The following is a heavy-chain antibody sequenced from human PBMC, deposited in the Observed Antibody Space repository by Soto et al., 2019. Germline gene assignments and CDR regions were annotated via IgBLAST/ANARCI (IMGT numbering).Heavy chain of an antibody. CDR3: ARDLSSSWYESYYYYYGMDV. V-gene: IGHV3-30-3*01. D-gene: IGHD6-13*01. CDR2: ISYDGSNK. J-gene: IGHJ6*02. Sequence: PGGSLRLSCAASGFTFSSYAMHWVRQAPGKGLEWVAVISYDGSNKYYADSVKGRFTISRDNSKNTLYLQMNSLRAEDTAVYYCARDLSSSWYESYYYYYGMDVWGQGTTVTVSS. CDR1: GFTFSSYA.